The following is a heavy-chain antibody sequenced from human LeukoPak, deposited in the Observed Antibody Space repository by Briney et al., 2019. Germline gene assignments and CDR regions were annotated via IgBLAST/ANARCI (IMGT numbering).Heavy chain of an antibody. Sequence: GGSLRLSXAASGFTFSSYSMNWVRQAPGKGLEWVSSISSSSSYIDYADSVKGRFTISRDNTKNSLYLQMNSLRAEDTAVYYCARADPVGYSSGWYDYWGQGTLVTVSS. CDR3: ARADPVGYSSGWYDY. D-gene: IGHD6-19*01. J-gene: IGHJ4*02. V-gene: IGHV3-21*01. CDR2: ISSSSSYI. CDR1: GFTFSSYS.